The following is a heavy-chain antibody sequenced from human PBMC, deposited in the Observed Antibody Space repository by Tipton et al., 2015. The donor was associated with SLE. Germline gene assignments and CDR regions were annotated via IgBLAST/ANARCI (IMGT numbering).Heavy chain of an antibody. CDR2: IYYSGST. CDR1: GGSVSSGSYY. Sequence: TLSLTCTVSGGSVSSGSYYWAWIRQPPGKGPEWIGTIYYSGSTYYYPSLRSRATISVDSSKNQFSLKLTSVTAADTAVYYCARLAYSGSYNFDYWGQGTLVTVSS. V-gene: IGHV4-39*07. CDR3: ARLAYSGSYNFDY. J-gene: IGHJ4*02. D-gene: IGHD1-26*01.